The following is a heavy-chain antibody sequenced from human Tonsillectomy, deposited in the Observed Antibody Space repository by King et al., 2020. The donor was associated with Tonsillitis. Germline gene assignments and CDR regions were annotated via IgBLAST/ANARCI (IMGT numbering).Heavy chain of an antibody. CDR2: VYYTGST. Sequence: QLQESGPGLVKPSETLSLTCSVTGTSIDSYYWNWVRQAPGKGLEWIGNVYYTGSTTYNPSLQSRITISVDESKKQVSLTLTSVTPADTAVYYCARAKYYSGDFRPWDQGILVTVSS. CDR3: ARAKYYSGDFRP. V-gene: IGHV4-59*13. CDR1: GTSIDSYY. J-gene: IGHJ5*02. D-gene: IGHD3-10*01.